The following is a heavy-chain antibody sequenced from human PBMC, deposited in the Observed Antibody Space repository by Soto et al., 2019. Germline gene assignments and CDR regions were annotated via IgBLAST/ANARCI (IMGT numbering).Heavy chain of an antibody. Sequence: QVQLQESGPGLVKPSQTLSLTCTVSGGSISSGGYYWGWIRQHPGKGLEWIGYIYYSGSTYYNPSLKSRVTISVDTSKNQFSLKLSSVTAADSAVYYCAGVTSLPDYGDYLNWGQGTLVTVSS. J-gene: IGHJ4*02. V-gene: IGHV4-31*03. CDR1: GGSISSGGYY. CDR3: AGVTSLPDYGDYLN. D-gene: IGHD4-17*01. CDR2: IYYSGST.